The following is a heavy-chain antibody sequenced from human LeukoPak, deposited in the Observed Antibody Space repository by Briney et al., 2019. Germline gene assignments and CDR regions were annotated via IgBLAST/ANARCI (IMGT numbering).Heavy chain of an antibody. D-gene: IGHD5-18*01. Sequence: KSGGSLRLSCAASGFTFSSYWMSWVRQPPGKGLEWIGEVHNSGSTNCNPSLKSRVTISVDKSKNHFSLELTSLTAADTAVYYCARNTAYCLEDWGQGTLVTVSS. V-gene: IGHV4-4*02. J-gene: IGHJ4*02. CDR3: ARNTAYCLED. CDR1: GFTFSSYW. CDR2: VHNSGST.